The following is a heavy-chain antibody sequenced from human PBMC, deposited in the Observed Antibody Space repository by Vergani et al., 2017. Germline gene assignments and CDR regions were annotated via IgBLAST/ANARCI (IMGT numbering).Heavy chain of an antibody. CDR2: IIPIIGTA. Sequence: QVKLVQSGAEVKKPGSSVKVSCKASGGTFSSYAISWVRQAPGQGREWMGGIIPIIGTANYAQKFQGRVTITADESTSTAYMELSSLRSEDTAVYYCARASWTSGSYYTPPCGMDFWGQGTTVTVSS. CDR1: GGTFSSYA. CDR3: ARASWTSGSYYTPPCGMDF. D-gene: IGHD3-10*01. V-gene: IGHV1-69*12. J-gene: IGHJ6*02.